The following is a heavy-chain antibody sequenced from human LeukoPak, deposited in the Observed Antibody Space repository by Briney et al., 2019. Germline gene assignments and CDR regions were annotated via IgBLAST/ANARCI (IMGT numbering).Heavy chain of an antibody. CDR2: ISSSSSYL. CDR1: GFTFNSYS. D-gene: IGHD5-12*01. Sequence: PGGSLRLSCAASGFTFNSYSMNWVRQAPGKGLEWVSSISSSSSYLYYADSVKGRFTISRDNAKNSLYLQMNSLRAGDAAVYYCAGGHIVATISDAFDIWGQGTMVTVSS. CDR3: AGGHIVATISDAFDI. V-gene: IGHV3-21*01. J-gene: IGHJ3*02.